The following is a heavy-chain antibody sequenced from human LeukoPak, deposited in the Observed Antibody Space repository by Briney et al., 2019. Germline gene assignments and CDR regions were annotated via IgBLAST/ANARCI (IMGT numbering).Heavy chain of an antibody. J-gene: IGHJ6*03. Sequence: ASVKVSCKASGYTFTSYDINWVRQATGQGLEWMGWMNPNSGNTGYAQKFQGRVTITRNTSISTAYMELSSLRSEDTAVYYCARVHYQGSSWPYYYYYYMDVWGKGTTATVSS. CDR1: GYTFTSYD. CDR2: MNPNSGNT. D-gene: IGHD6-13*01. CDR3: ARVHYQGSSWPYYYYYYMDV. V-gene: IGHV1-8*03.